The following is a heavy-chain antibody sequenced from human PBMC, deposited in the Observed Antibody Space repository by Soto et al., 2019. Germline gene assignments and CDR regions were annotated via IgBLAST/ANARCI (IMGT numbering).Heavy chain of an antibody. V-gene: IGHV3-23*01. CDR3: AKDARRSSGWYYFDY. D-gene: IGHD6-19*01. CDR1: GFDFSYYA. CDR2: ISDSGRPT. J-gene: IGHJ4*02. Sequence: GSLRLSCAASGFDFSYYAMDWVRQAPGKGLEWVSCISDSGRPTYYADSVKGRFTVSRDNSKNTLYLLMNSLRAEDTARYYCAKDARRSSGWYYFDYWGQGSLVTVSS.